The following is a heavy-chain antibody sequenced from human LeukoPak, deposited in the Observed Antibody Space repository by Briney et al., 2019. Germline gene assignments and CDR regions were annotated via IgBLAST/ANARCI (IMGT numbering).Heavy chain of an antibody. J-gene: IGHJ6*02. CDR3: ARGGLYEVLYGDYYYGLDV. CDR1: GYTLTDYY. V-gene: IGHV1-2*02. CDR2: INPNTGDT. Sequence: ASVKVSCKASGYTLTDYYMHWVRQAPGQGLEWMGWINPNTGDTNYAQKFQGRVAMIRDASISTAYMDLNRLTSDDTAVYYCARGGLYEVLYGDYYYGLDVWGQGTTVTVSS. D-gene: IGHD2/OR15-2a*01.